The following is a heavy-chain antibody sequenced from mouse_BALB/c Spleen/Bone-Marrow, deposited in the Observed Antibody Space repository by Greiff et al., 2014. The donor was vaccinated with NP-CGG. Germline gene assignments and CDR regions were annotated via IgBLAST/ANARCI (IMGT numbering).Heavy chain of an antibody. J-gene: IGHJ3*01. Sequence: VQLQESGAELMKPGASVKISCKATGYTFSRNWIEWVKQRPGHGLEWIGEILPGSGSTNYNEKFKGKATFTADTSSNTANMQLSSLTSEDSGVHYCARVGSTMITTAFAYWGQGTLVTVSA. V-gene: IGHV1-9*01. CDR3: ARVGSTMITTAFAY. CDR2: ILPGSGST. D-gene: IGHD2-4*01. CDR1: GYTFSRNW.